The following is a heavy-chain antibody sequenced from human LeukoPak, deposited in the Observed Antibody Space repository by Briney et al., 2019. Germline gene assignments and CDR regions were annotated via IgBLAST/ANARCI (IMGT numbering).Heavy chain of an antibody. J-gene: IGHJ4*02. V-gene: IGHV5-51*01. CDR3: ARQSGIALDY. CDR1: GYIFTSYW. Sequence: GASLQISCEGSGYIFTSYWIGWVRPLPGKVLEWMGIIYPGDSDTRYSPSFQGQVTISADKSISTAYLQWSSLKASDTAMYYCARQSGIALDYWGQGTLVTVSS. CDR2: IYPGDSDT. D-gene: IGHD6-13*01.